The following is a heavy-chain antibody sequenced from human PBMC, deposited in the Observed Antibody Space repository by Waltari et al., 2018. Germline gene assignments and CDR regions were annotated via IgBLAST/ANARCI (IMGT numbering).Heavy chain of an antibody. D-gene: IGHD6-19*01. CDR1: GFTFDDFA. J-gene: IGHJ4*02. V-gene: IGHV3-9*01. CDR3: AKDEGAVAGSGWVDY. Sequence: EVQLVESGGGLVQPGRSLRLSCAASGFTFDDFAMHWVRQAPAKGLEWVPTINWNSGGIAYADSVKGRFTISRDNAKNSLYLQMNSLRAEDTALYYCAKDEGAVAGSGWVDYWGQGTLVTVSS. CDR2: INWNSGGI.